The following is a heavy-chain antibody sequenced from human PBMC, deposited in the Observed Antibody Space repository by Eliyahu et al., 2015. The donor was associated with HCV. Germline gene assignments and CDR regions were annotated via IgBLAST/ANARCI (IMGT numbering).Heavy chain of an antibody. D-gene: IGHD6-19*01. CDR2: IHYSGST. J-gene: IGHJ5*02. V-gene: IGHV4-59*01. Sequence: QVQLQESGPGLVQPSETLSLXCTVSGGSXTTYXWSWIRQPPGKGLEWIGYIHYSGSTNYNPSLKSRVTISVDTSKNQFSLKLSSVTAADTAIYYCASGGGGIAVAGTGGWFDPWGQGTLVTVSS. CDR1: GGSXTTYX. CDR3: ASGGGGIAVAGTGGWFDP.